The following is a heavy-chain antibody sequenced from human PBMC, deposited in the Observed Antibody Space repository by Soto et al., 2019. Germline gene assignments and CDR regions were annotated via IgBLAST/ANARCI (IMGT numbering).Heavy chain of an antibody. Sequence: QVQLVESGGGVVQPGRSLRLSCAASGFTFSSYAMHWVRQAPGKGLEWVAVISNDGSNKYYADSVKGRFTISRDNSKNTPYLQMNSLRAEDTAVYYCARDPDYYGSGSPKNFDYWGQGTLVTVSS. CDR2: ISNDGSNK. D-gene: IGHD3-10*01. CDR1: GFTFSSYA. J-gene: IGHJ4*02. CDR3: ARDPDYYGSGSPKNFDY. V-gene: IGHV3-30-3*01.